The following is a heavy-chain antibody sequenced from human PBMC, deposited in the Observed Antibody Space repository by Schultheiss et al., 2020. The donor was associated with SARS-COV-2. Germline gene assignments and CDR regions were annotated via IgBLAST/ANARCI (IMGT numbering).Heavy chain of an antibody. J-gene: IGHJ5*02. CDR1: GFTFSSYA. D-gene: IGHD6-13*01. V-gene: IGHV3-23*01. CDR3: TRLPPGIAAAFDP. CDR2: ISGGGSNT. Sequence: GGSLRLSCAASGFTFSSYAMSWVRQTPGKGLEWVSAISGGGSNTYYADSVKGRFTISRDNAKNSLYLQMNSLKTEDTAVYYCTRLPPGIAAAFDPWGQGTLVTVSS.